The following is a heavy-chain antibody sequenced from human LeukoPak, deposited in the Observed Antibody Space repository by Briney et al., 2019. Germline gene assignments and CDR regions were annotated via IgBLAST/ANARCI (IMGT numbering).Heavy chain of an antibody. V-gene: IGHV4-59*01. J-gene: IGHJ4*02. CDR2: IYYSGST. CDR1: GGSISSYY. D-gene: IGHD6-13*01. Sequence: SETLSLTCAVSGGSISSYYWSWIRQPPGKELEWIGYIYYSGSTNYNPSLNSRVTISVDTTKNQFSLKLSSVTAADTGVYYCARHGSSWQTFDYWGQGTLVTVSS. CDR3: ARHGSSWQTFDY.